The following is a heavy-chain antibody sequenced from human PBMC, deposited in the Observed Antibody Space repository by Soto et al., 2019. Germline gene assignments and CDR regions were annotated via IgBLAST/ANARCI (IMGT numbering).Heavy chain of an antibody. CDR3: AREANWFDP. V-gene: IGHV4-34*01. CDR2: INHSGST. J-gene: IGHJ5*02. Sequence: SETLSLTCAVYGGSFSGYYWSWIRQPPGKGLEWIGEINHSGSTNYNPSIKSRVTISVDTSKNQFSLKLSSVTAADTAVYYCAREANWFDPWGQGTLVTVSS. CDR1: GGSFSGYY.